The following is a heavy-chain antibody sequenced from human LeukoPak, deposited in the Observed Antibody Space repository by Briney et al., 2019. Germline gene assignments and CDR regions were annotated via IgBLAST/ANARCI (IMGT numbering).Heavy chain of an antibody. CDR1: GGSISSYY. CDR2: IYYSGST. D-gene: IGHD3-3*01. V-gene: IGHV4-59*08. Sequence: SETLSLTCTVSGGSISSYYWSWIRQPPGKGLEWIGYIYYSGSTNYNPSLKSRVTISVDTSKNQFSLKLSSVTAADTAVYYCARQGRSGYDFWSGYYLDVWGQGTTVTVSS. CDR3: ARQGRSGYDFWSGYYLDV. J-gene: IGHJ6*02.